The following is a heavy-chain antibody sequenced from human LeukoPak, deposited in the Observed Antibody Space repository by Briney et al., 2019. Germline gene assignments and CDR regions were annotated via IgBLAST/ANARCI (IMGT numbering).Heavy chain of an antibody. J-gene: IGHJ4*02. CDR2: ISGDGGST. CDR3: AKGKGAYCDGHCSSRILDY. V-gene: IGHV3-23*01. CDR1: GFTFSSYV. Sequence: GGSLRLSCAASGFTFSSYVMSWVRQAPGKGLEWISIISGDGGSTIYADSVKGRFTISRDNSRNTLHLQMNSLRAEDTAIFYCAKGKGAYCDGHCSSRILDYWGQGTLVTVSS. D-gene: IGHD2-21*02.